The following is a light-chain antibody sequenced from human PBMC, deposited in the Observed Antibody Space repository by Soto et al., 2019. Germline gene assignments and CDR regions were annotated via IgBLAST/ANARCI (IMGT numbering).Light chain of an antibody. Sequence: EIVLTQSPDTLSLSPRERATLSCRASQSVSSSYLAWYQRKPGQAPRLLIYGASTRATGIPDRFTGSGSGTDFTLTISRLEPEDFAVYYCQQYGSLFTFGPGTKVDIK. V-gene: IGKV3-20*01. CDR3: QQYGSLFT. CDR1: QSVSSSY. CDR2: GAS. J-gene: IGKJ3*01.